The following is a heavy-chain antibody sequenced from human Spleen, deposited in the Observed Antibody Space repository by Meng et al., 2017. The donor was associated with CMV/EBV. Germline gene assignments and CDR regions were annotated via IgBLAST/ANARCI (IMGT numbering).Heavy chain of an antibody. J-gene: IGHJ6*02. CDR3: ARGSFILRYFDWLWYYYGMDV. CDR1: GYTFTSYD. V-gene: IGHV1-8*03. CDR2: MNPNSGNT. Sequence: ASVKVSCKASGYTFTSYDINWVRQATGQGLEWMGWMNPNSGNTGYAQKFQGRVTITRNTSISTAYMELSSLRSEDTAVYYCARGSFILRYFDWLWYYYGMDVWGQGTTVTFSS. D-gene: IGHD3-9*01.